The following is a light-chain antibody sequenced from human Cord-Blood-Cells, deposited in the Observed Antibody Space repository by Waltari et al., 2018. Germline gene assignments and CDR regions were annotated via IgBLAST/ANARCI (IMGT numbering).Light chain of an antibody. CDR3: CSYAGSYTYWV. V-gene: IGLV2-11*01. CDR1: SSDVGGYNY. Sequence: QSALTQPRSVSGSPGQSVTISCPGTSSDVGGYNYVAWYQPHLGKTTKLMIYDVSKRPSGVPDRFSGSKSGNTASLTISGLQAEDEADYYCCSYAGSYTYWVFGGGTKLTVL. J-gene: IGLJ3*02. CDR2: DVS.